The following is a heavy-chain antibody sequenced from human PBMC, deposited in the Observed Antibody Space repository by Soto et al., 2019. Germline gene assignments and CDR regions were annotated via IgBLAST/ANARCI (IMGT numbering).Heavy chain of an antibody. J-gene: IGHJ4*02. Sequence: EVQLLESGGGLVQPGESLRLSCAASGFTFSSYAMSWVSQAPGKGLEWVSVISGSDDSTYYADSVKGRFTISRDNSKNTRYLQMNSLRAEDTAVYYCAKSSSSSTFDYWGQGTLVTVSS. D-gene: IGHD6-6*01. V-gene: IGHV3-23*01. CDR1: GFTFSSYA. CDR3: AKSSSSSTFDY. CDR2: ISGSDDST.